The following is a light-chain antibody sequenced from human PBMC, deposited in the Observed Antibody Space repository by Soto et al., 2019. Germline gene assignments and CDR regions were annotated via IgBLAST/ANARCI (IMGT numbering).Light chain of an antibody. V-gene: IGLV2-14*01. Sequence: QSVLTQPASVSGSPGQSITISCTGTSSDIGGYNTVSWYQQHPGKAPKLIIYEVTHRPSGVSNRFSASKSANTASLTISGLQADDEAVYYCSSYASSSPYVFGSGTKLTVL. CDR1: SSDIGGYNT. CDR3: SSYASSSPYV. CDR2: EVT. J-gene: IGLJ1*01.